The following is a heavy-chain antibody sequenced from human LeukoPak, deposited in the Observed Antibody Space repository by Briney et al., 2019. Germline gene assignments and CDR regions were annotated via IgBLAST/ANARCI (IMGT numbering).Heavy chain of an antibody. V-gene: IGHV3-74*01. D-gene: IGHD3-10*01. J-gene: IGHJ4*02. CDR3: LGYYSGNPN. CDR2: ISSDGRTT. Sequence: PGGSLRLSCAASGFTFSYNWMHWVRQAPGKGLVWVSRISSDGRTTHYADSVKGRFTISRDSAKNTLFLQMNDLRAEDTAVYYCLGYYSGNPNWGQGTLVTVSS. CDR1: GFTFSYNW.